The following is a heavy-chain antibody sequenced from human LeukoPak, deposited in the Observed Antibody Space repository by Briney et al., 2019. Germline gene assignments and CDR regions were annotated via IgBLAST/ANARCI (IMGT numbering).Heavy chain of an antibody. J-gene: IGHJ4*02. CDR1: GFTFDDYA. CDR3: AKDGDSGYDLYYFDY. Sequence: GRSLRLSCAASGFTFDDYAMHLVRQAPGKGLEWVSGISWNSGSIGYADSVKGRFTISRDNAKNSLYLQMNSLRAEDMALYYCAKDGDSGYDLYYFDYWGQGTLVTVSS. D-gene: IGHD5-12*01. CDR2: ISWNSGSI. V-gene: IGHV3-9*03.